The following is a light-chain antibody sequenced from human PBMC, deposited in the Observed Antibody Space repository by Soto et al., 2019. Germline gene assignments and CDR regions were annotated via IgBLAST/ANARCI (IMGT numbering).Light chain of an antibody. J-gene: IGKJ4*01. CDR2: GAS. CDR3: QQYTDWPWGT. CDR1: QSVHRN. Sequence: EIVITQSPATLSLSPGETATLSCRASQSVHRNLAWFQQHPGQAPRLLIYGASSRANGIPGRFSGSGSGTELTLTISSLQPEDFAVYYCQQYTDWPWGTFGGGTKVDIK. V-gene: IGKV3-15*01.